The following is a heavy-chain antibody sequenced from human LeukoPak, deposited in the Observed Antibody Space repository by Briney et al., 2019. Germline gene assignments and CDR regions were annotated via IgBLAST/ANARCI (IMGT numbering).Heavy chain of an antibody. CDR2: ISDSSTYS. CDR3: ARSYSSYSFDY. D-gene: IGHD6-6*01. J-gene: IGHJ4*02. Sequence: SGGSLRLSCAASGFTFSDYDMSCVRQAPGKGREWVSYISDSSTYSKYADSVKGRFTISRDNAKNSLYLQMNSLRAEDTAVHYCARSYSSYSFDYWGQGTLVTVSS. V-gene: IGHV3-11*03. CDR1: GFTFSDYD.